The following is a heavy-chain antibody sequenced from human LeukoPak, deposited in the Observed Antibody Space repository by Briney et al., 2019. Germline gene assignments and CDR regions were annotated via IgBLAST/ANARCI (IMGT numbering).Heavy chain of an antibody. CDR1: GGSISSGSYY. CDR2: IYYSGST. Sequence: SETLSLTCTVSGGSISSGSYYWGWIRQPPGKGLEWIGSIYYSGSTNYNPSLKSRVTISVDTSKNQFSLKLSSVTAADTAVYYCARVPLTMIEARYYYYGMDVWGQGTTVTVSS. V-gene: IGHV4-39*07. J-gene: IGHJ6*02. D-gene: IGHD3-22*01. CDR3: ARVPLTMIEARYYYYGMDV.